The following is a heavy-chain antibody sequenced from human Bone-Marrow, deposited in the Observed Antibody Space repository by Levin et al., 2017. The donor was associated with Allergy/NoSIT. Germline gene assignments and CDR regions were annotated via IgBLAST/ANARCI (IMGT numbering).Heavy chain of an antibody. Sequence: SLKISCAASGFTSGYFAMSWVRQTPGKGLEWVSGISWNSGNIGYAESVEGRFAISRDNAKNSLFLEMNSLRPEDTALYYCAKGLPYHYDSTGYYSYFDLWGRGTLVTVSS. D-gene: IGHD3-22*01. CDR1: GFTSGYFA. V-gene: IGHV3-9*02. CDR2: ISWNSGNI. CDR3: AKGLPYHYDSTGYYSYFDL. J-gene: IGHJ2*01.